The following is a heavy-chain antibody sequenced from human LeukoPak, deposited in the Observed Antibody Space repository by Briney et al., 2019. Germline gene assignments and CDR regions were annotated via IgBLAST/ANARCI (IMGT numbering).Heavy chain of an antibody. CDR2: IYHSGST. D-gene: IGHD5-12*01. Sequence: PSETLSLTCTVSGGSLRDTTYYWSWFRQPPGKGLEWIGYIYHSGSTNYNPSLKSRVTISVDTSKNQFSLNLNSVTAADTAVYHCARSGYSGHDFNYWGQGTLVTVSS. CDR1: GGSLRDTTYY. V-gene: IGHV4-61*01. CDR3: ARSGYSGHDFNY. J-gene: IGHJ4*02.